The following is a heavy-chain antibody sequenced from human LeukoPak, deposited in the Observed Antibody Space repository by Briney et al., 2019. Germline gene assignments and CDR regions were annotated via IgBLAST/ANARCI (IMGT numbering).Heavy chain of an antibody. J-gene: IGHJ4*02. CDR3: ARGSYYYGSGSYFDY. CDR2: IYYSGST. V-gene: IGHV4-59*01. Sequence: SETLSLTCTVSGGSISSYYWSWIRQPPGKGLEWIGYIYYSGSTNYNPSLKSRVTISVDTSKNQFSLKLSSVTAADTAVYYCARGSYYYGSGSYFDYWGQGTLATVSS. CDR1: GGSISSYY. D-gene: IGHD3-10*01.